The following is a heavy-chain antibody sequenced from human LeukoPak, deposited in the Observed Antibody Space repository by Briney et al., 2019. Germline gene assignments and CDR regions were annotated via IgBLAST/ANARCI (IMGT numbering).Heavy chain of an antibody. J-gene: IGHJ4*02. CDR2: ISGSGGST. V-gene: IGHV3-23*01. Sequence: GGSLRLSCAASGITLCSYAMSWVRQAPGKGLEWVSGISGSGGSTSYADSVKGRFTISRDNSKNTLYLQMNSLRAEDTAVYYCAKDRSCTNGVCHGDFDYWGQGTLVTVSS. CDR1: GITLCSYA. D-gene: IGHD2-8*01. CDR3: AKDRSCTNGVCHGDFDY.